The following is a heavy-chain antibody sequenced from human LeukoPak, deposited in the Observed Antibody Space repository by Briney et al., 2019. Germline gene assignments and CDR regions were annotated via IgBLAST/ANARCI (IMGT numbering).Heavy chain of an antibody. D-gene: IGHD2-21*02. V-gene: IGHV1-2*02. J-gene: IGHJ4*02. CDR2: INPNSGGT. Sequence: GASVKVSCKASGYTFTGYYIHWVRQAPGHGLEWRGWINPNSGGTNYAQKFQGRVTMTRDTSISTAYMELSRLRSDDTAVYYCARGTYCGGDCIGNWGQGTLVIVSS. CDR3: ARGTYCGGDCIGN. CDR1: GYTFTGYY.